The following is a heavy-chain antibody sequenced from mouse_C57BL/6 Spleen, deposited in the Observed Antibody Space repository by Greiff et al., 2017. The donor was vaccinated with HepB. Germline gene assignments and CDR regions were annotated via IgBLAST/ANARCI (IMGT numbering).Heavy chain of an antibody. CDR2: IDPETGGT. D-gene: IGHD2-10*01. CDR1: GYTFPDYE. V-gene: IGHV1-15*01. J-gene: IGHJ2*01. CDR3: TTLLWGY. Sequence: QESGAELVRPGASVTLSCKASGYTFPDYEMHWVKQTPVHGLEWIGAIDPETGGTAYNQKFKGKAILTADKSSSTAYMELRSLTSEDSAVYYCTTLLWGYWGQGTTLTVSS.